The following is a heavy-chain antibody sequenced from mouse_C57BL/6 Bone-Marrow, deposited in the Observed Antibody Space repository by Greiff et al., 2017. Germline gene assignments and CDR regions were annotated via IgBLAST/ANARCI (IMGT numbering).Heavy chain of an antibody. J-gene: IGHJ3*01. CDR2: IYPGDGDT. CDR3: ASSCPRFFFAY. V-gene: IGHV1-82*01. CDR1: GYAFSSSW. Sequence: VQLQESGPELVKPGASVKISCKASGYAFSSSWMNWVKQRPGKGLEWIGRIYPGDGDTNYNGKFKGKATLTADKSSSTAYMQLSRLTSEDSAVYFCASSCPRFFFAYWGQGTLVTVSA.